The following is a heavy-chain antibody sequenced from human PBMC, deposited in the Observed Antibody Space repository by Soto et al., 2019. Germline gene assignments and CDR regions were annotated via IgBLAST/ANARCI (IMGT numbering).Heavy chain of an antibody. Sequence: SETLSLTCTVAGGSISSGDYYLSWIRQPPGKGLEWIGYIYYNGGSTYYRPSLESRMHMSLDATRNHYSLRLTSVTAADTAVYFCARAPVGLDTISYFDYWGQGKLVTVSS. V-gene: IGHV4-30-4*01. J-gene: IGHJ4*02. D-gene: IGHD3-3*01. CDR3: ARAPVGLDTISYFDY. CDR1: GGSISSGDYY. CDR2: IYYNGGST.